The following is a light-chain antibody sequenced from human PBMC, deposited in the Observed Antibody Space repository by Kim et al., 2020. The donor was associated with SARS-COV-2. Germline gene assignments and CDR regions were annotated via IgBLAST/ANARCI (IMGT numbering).Light chain of an antibody. CDR1: QHNNPY. J-gene: IGKJ1*01. Sequence: TTVGDRVTFACRASQHNNPYLNWYPQKPGKAPKLLIYSASSLQSGVPSRFSGSGSGTDFTLTISSLQPEDFAAYYCQQSYSAPRTFGQGTKVDIK. V-gene: IGKV1-39*01. CDR3: QQSYSAPRT. CDR2: SAS.